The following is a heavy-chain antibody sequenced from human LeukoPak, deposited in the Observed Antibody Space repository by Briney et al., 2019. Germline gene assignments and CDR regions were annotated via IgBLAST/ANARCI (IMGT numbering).Heavy chain of an antibody. CDR2: IKQDGSEK. J-gene: IGHJ4*02. D-gene: IGHD1-1*01. V-gene: IGHV3-7*01. Sequence: GRSLRLSCAAAGFTFSSYWMSSVRQAPGKGLEWVASIKQDGSEKYYVDSAKGRFTIYRDNAKNSLYLQMNSLRAEDPAVYYCERAPNWAYCDYWGQGTLVTVSS. CDR1: GFTFSSYW. CDR3: ERAPNWAYCDY.